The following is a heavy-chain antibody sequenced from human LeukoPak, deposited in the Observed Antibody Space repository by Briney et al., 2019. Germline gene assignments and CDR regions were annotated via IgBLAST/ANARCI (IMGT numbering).Heavy chain of an antibody. D-gene: IGHD4-11*01. Sequence: ASVKVSCKASGYTFTSYGISWVRQAPGQGLEWMGWISTYNGDTNYAQNLQGRVTMTKDTSTTTAYMELGSLRSDDTAVYYCARLYSYSRDNYYYYMDVWGKGTTVTVSS. J-gene: IGHJ6*03. V-gene: IGHV1-18*01. CDR1: GYTFTSYG. CDR3: ARLYSYSRDNYYYYMDV. CDR2: ISTYNGDT.